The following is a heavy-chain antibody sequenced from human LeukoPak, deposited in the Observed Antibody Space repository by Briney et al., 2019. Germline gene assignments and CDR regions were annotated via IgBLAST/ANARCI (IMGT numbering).Heavy chain of an antibody. CDR2: ISYDGSNK. CDR1: GFTFSSYA. J-gene: IGHJ4*02. CDR3: AKDITGGRSSPYFDS. D-gene: IGHD1-14*01. V-gene: IGHV3-30*04. Sequence: GGSLRLSCAASGFTFSSYAMHWVRQAPGKGLEWVAVISYDGSNKYYADSVKGRFTISRDNAKNSLYLQMNSLRDKDTALYYCAKDITGGRSSPYFDSWGQGTLVTVSS.